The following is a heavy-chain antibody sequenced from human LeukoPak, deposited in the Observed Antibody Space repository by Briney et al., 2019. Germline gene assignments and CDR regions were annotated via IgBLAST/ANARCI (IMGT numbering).Heavy chain of an antibody. D-gene: IGHD2-15*01. CDR1: GLIFSDKA. Sequence: GGSLRLSCAASGLIFSDKAMSWVRQAPGKGLEWIAAVDSTGVYTWYADSVKGRFIISRDNSVNTLYLRMNSLTAADTAMYYCASGSAGGRPYYFDYWGQGSLVTVSS. CDR3: ASGSAGGRPYYFDY. CDR2: VDSTGVYT. V-gene: IGHV3-23*01. J-gene: IGHJ4*02.